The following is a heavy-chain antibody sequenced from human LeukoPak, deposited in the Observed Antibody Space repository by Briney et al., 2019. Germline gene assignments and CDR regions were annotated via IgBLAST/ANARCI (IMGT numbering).Heavy chain of an antibody. CDR2: INTDGSST. Sequence: PGGSLRLSCAASGFTFSSYWMRWVRQAPGKGLVWVSRINTDGSSTSYADSVKGRFTISRDNSKNTLYLQMNSLRAEDTAVYYCAKVLVKSTVVSIDYWGQGTLVTVSS. J-gene: IGHJ4*02. V-gene: IGHV3-74*01. CDR3: AKVLVKSTVVSIDY. D-gene: IGHD4-23*01. CDR1: GFTFSSYW.